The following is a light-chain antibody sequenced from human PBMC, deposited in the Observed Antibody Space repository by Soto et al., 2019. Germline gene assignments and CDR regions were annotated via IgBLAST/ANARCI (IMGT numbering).Light chain of an antibody. J-gene: IGLJ3*02. CDR2: EDL. V-gene: IGLV2-23*01. CDR3: CSYAGNRIFV. Sequence: QSALTQPASVSGSPGQSITISCIGTSSDVGAYDLVSWYQQHPGTAPRLIIYEDLRRPSGIASRFSGSKSGNTASLTSSGLRAEEGGTYHCCSYAGNRIFVFGGGTKLTVL. CDR1: SSDVGAYDL.